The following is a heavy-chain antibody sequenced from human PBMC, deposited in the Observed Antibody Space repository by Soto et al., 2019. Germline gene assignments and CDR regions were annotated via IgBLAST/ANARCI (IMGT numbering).Heavy chain of an antibody. CDR2: IIPIFGSV. CDR3: ARPHTTGTTKGYDY. D-gene: IGHD1-1*01. J-gene: IGHJ4*02. V-gene: IGHV1-69*01. CDR1: GGTFSSYP. Sequence: QVQLVQSGAEVKKPGSSVKVSCKASGGTFSSYPISWVRQAPGQGLEWMGVIIPIFGSVNSAQKFQGRVTITADESTSTAYMELSSLRSEDTAVYYCARPHTTGTTKGYDYWGQGTLVTVSS.